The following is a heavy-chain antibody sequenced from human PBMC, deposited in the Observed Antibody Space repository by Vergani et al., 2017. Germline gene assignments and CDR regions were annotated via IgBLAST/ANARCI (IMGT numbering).Heavy chain of an antibody. Sequence: EVQLLESGGGLVQPGRSLRLSCAGSGFIFSDFGMTWVCQAPGRGLEWVSAISAGGESTLYADPVKGRFIISRDNSKNTVYLQMKSLRAEDTAVYYCAKKWLTTAEVDSWGQGTLFTVSS. D-gene: IGHD5-12*01. V-gene: IGHV3-23*01. CDR2: ISAGGEST. CDR1: GFIFSDFG. J-gene: IGHJ4*02. CDR3: AKKWLTTAEVDS.